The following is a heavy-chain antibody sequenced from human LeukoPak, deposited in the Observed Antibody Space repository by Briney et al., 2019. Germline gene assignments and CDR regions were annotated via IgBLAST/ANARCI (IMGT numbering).Heavy chain of an antibody. V-gene: IGHV3-23*01. D-gene: IGHD3-22*01. CDR3: AKDRIQKTYYDSRQ. CDR2: ISGSGGST. CDR1: GFTFSSYA. Sequence: GGSLRLSCAASGFTFSSYAMSWVRQAPGKGLEWVSAISGSGGSTYYADSVKGRFTISRGNSKNALYLQMNSLRAEDTAVYYCAKDRIQKTYYDSRQWGQGTLVTVSS. J-gene: IGHJ4*02.